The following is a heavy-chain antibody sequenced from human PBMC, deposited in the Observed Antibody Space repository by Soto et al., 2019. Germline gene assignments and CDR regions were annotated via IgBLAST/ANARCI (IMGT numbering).Heavy chain of an antibody. CDR3: AFRVVPEFSRHLLGV. D-gene: IGHD2-2*01. Sequence: AGGSLRLSCAASGFTFSSYAMTWVRQAPGKGLEWVSAISESGSNTYYADSVKGRFTISRDNSKNTVYLQMNSLRAEDTAVYYCAFRVVPEFSRHLLGVWGQGTTVTVSS. CDR2: ISESGSNT. V-gene: IGHV3-23*01. CDR1: GFTFSSYA. J-gene: IGHJ6*02.